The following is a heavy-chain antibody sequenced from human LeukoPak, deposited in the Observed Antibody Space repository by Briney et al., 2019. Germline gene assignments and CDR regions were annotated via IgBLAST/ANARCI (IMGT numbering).Heavy chain of an antibody. J-gene: IGHJ4*02. V-gene: IGHV4-4*07. CDR3: ASASGY. Sequence: KPSETLSLTCSVSGDSISSDYWSWIRQLAGKGLEWIGRIYTTGSTNYNPSLKSRVTMSVDMSKNQFSPKLSSVTAADTAVYYCASASGYWGQGTLVTVSS. D-gene: IGHD6-19*01. CDR1: GDSISSDY. CDR2: IYTTGST.